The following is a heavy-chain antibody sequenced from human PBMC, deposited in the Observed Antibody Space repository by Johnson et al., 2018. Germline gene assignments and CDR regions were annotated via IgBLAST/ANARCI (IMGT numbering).Heavy chain of an antibody. CDR2: IKQDGSEK. CDR1: GFIFSTYW. CDR3: ARDEGLFNYGFLNYYYGMDV. J-gene: IGHJ6*02. D-gene: IGHD3-10*01. V-gene: IGHV3-7*01. Sequence: EVQLLESGGGLVQPGGSLRLSCAASGFIFSTYWMSWVRQAPGKGLEWVANIKQDGSEKNYVDSVKGRFTISRDNVKNSLYLQMNSLRAEDTAVYYCARDEGLFNYGFLNYYYGMDVWGQGTTVTVSS.